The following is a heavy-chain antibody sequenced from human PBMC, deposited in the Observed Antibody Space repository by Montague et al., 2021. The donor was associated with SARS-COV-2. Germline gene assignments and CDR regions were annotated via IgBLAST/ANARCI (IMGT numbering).Heavy chain of an antibody. CDR2: INHRGST. D-gene: IGHD3-22*01. CDR1: DGSFSDYS. Sequence: TLSLTCAVYDGSFSDYSWTWIRQPPGKGLEWIGEINHRGSTNYNPSLKSRVTISVDTSKNQFSLKMTSVTAADTAVYYCARGRQHINMVVVVVTGGEYYFDFWGQGTLVAVSS. J-gene: IGHJ4*02. CDR3: ARGRQHINMVVVVVTGGEYYFDF. V-gene: IGHV4-34*01.